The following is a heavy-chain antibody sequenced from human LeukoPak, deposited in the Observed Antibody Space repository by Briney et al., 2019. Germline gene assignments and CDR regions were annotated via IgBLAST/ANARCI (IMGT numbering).Heavy chain of an antibody. V-gene: IGHV4-59*08. CDR1: GGSISSYY. D-gene: IGHD5-24*01. CDR3: ARGAGAGYNLQPFDY. CDR2: MYYSGST. Sequence: SETLSLTCTVSGGSISSYYWSWVRQPPGKGLEWIGYMYYSGSTKYNPSLKRRVYISVDKSKNQSSLKLSSVTAADTAVYYCARGAGAGYNLQPFDYWGQGTLVTVSS. J-gene: IGHJ4*02.